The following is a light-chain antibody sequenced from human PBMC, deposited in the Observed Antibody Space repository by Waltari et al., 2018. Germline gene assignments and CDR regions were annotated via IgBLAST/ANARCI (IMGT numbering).Light chain of an antibody. V-gene: IGLV1-40*01. Sequence: QSVLPQPPSVSGAPGPRVTIPCTWSSSTLGANHDVHWYQQLPRTAPTLLLTGNSNRPSGVPDRVSGSKSGTSASLAITGLQAEDEADYYCQTYDSNLSGVVFGGGTKLTVL. J-gene: IGLJ3*02. CDR3: QTYDSNLSGVV. CDR2: GNS. CDR1: SSTLGANHD.